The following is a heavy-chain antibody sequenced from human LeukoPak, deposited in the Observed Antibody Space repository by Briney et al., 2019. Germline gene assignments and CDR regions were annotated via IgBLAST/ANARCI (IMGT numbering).Heavy chain of an antibody. CDR3: ARVSGEDYFDY. J-gene: IGHJ4*02. D-gene: IGHD1-14*01. Sequence: GGSLRLSCAASGFTFSSYAMHWVRQAPDKGLEWVAVISYDGSNKYYADSVKGRFTISRDNSKNTLYLQMNSLRAEDTAVYYCARVSGEDYFDYWGQGTLVTVSS. CDR2: ISYDGSNK. V-gene: IGHV3-30-3*01. CDR1: GFTFSSYA.